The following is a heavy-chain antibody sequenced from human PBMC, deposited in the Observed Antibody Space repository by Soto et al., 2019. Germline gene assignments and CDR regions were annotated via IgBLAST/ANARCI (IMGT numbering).Heavy chain of an antibody. CDR3: ARIFRAYYGSAKE. D-gene: IGHD3-10*01. J-gene: IGHJ4*02. V-gene: IGHV1-69*06. CDR1: GGTFSSYA. CDR2: IIPIFGTA. Sequence: QVQLVQSVAEVKKPGSSVKVSCKASGGTFSSYAISWVRQAPGQGIEWMGGIIPIFGTANYAQKFQGRVTITADKSTSTAYMELSSLRSEDTAVYYCARIFRAYYGSAKEWGQGTLVTVSS.